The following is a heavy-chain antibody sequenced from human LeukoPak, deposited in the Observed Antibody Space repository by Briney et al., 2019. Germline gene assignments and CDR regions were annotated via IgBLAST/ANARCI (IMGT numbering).Heavy chain of an antibody. D-gene: IGHD2-2*01. J-gene: IGHJ4*02. Sequence: PGESLKISCRGSGYSFTTYWIGWVRQMPGKGLEWMGIIYPGDSDTRYSPSFQGQVTMSADRSINTAYLQWSSLKASDTAMYYCARRQGCSSTSCPPDSWGQGTLVTVSS. V-gene: IGHV5-51*01. CDR2: IYPGDSDT. CDR3: ARRQGCSSTSCPPDS. CDR1: GYSFTTYW.